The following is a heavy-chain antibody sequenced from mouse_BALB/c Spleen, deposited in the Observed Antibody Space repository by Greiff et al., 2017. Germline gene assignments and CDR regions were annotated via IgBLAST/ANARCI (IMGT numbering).Heavy chain of an antibody. CDR3: TRSYYGYDVDY. CDR2: IYPGNSDT. J-gene: IGHJ2*01. Sequence: EVQLQQSGTVLARPGASVKMSCKASGYSFTSYWMHWVKQRPGQGLEWIGAIYPGNSDTSYNQKFKGKAKLTAVTSASTAYMELSSLTNEDSAVYYCTRSYYGYDVDYWGQGTTLTVSS. CDR1: GYSFTSYW. V-gene: IGHV1-5*01. D-gene: IGHD2-9*01.